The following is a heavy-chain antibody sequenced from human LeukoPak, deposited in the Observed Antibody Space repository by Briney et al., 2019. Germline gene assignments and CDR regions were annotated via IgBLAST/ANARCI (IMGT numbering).Heavy chain of an antibody. CDR2: IYYSGST. J-gene: IGHJ4*02. V-gene: IGHV4-39*02. Sequence: PSETLSLTCTVSGGSISSSSYYWGWIRQPPGKGLEWIGSIYYSGSTYYNPSLKSRVTISVDTSKNQFSLKLSSVTAADTAVYYCARDRTLIAARPFDYWGQGTLVTVSS. CDR1: GGSISSSSYY. D-gene: IGHD6-6*01. CDR3: ARDRTLIAARPFDY.